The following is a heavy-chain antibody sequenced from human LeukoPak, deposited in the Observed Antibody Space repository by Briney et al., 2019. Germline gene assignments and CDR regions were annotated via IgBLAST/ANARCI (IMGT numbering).Heavy chain of an antibody. V-gene: IGHV1-3*04. CDR3: ATRESGYLAY. Sequence: ASVKVSRKASGYTFTTYATHWVRQAPGQRLEWMGWINTGNGNTKYSQKFQDRVTITRDTSASTAYMDLSSLRSEDTAVYYCATRESGYLAYWGQGTLVTVSS. CDR2: INTGNGNT. J-gene: IGHJ4*02. CDR1: GYTFTTYA. D-gene: IGHD3-3*01.